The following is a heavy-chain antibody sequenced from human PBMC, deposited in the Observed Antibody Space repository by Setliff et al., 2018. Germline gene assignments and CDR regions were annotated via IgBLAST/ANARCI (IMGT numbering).Heavy chain of an antibody. Sequence: ASVKVSCKASGYTFSNYGVTWVRQAPGQGLEWMGWVTIYNGNTKYAQNLQGRLTLTTDISTSTAYMELGSLTTDDTAVYYCARVESMVRGKDILRHFDYWGQGIQVTVSS. CDR2: VTIYNGNT. CDR1: GYTFSNYG. J-gene: IGHJ4*02. D-gene: IGHD3-10*01. CDR3: ARVESMVRGKDILRHFDY. V-gene: IGHV1-18*01.